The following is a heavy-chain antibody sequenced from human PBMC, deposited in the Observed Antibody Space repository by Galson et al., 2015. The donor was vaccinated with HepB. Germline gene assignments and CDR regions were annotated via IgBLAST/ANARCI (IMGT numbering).Heavy chain of an antibody. CDR3: ARDLVGLQLLHTSNWFDP. J-gene: IGHJ5*02. CDR1: GYTFTGYY. D-gene: IGHD2-2*01. Sequence: SVKVSCKASGYTFTGYYMHWVRQAPGQGLEWMGWINPNSGGTNYAQKFQGRVTMTRDTSISTAYMELSRLRSDDTAVYYCARDLVGLQLLHTSNWFDPWGQGTLVTVSS. V-gene: IGHV1-2*02. CDR2: INPNSGGT.